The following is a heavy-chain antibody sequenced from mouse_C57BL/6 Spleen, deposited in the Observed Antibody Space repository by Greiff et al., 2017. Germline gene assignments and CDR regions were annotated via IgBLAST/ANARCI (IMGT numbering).Heavy chain of an antibody. CDR2: IYPRSGNT. D-gene: IGHD2-3*01. Sequence: QVHVKQSGAELARPGASVKLSCKASGYTFTSYGISWVKQRTGQGLEWIGEIYPRSGNTYYNEKVKGKATLTADKSSSTAYMELRSLTSEDSAVYFCAVYDGYAWFAYWGQGTLVTVSA. V-gene: IGHV1-81*01. CDR3: AVYDGYAWFAY. J-gene: IGHJ3*01. CDR1: GYTFTSYG.